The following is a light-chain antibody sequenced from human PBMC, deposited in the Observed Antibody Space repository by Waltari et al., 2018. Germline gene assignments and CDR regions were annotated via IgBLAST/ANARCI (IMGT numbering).Light chain of an antibody. CDR2: EVS. Sequence: QSALTQPPSVSGSPGQSVTISCTGTSSDIGAYNRVSWYQQPPGTAPKRIIYEVSNRPSGVPDLFAGSKSGNTASLTIAGLQAEDEADYYCTSYTTSITYVFGTGTKVTVL. J-gene: IGLJ1*01. CDR1: SSDIGAYNR. V-gene: IGLV2-18*02. CDR3: TSYTTSITYV.